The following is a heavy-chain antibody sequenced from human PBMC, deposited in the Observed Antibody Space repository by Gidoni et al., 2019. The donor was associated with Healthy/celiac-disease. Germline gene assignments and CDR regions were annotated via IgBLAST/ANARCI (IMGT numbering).Heavy chain of an antibody. J-gene: IGHJ4*02. CDR2: ISSSGSTI. D-gene: IGHD3-16*01. CDR3: ARVERGKGLDY. CDR1: GFTFSSYE. V-gene: IGHV3-48*03. Sequence: EVQLVESGGGLVQPGGSLRLSCAASGFTFSSYEMNWVRQAPGKWLEWVSYISSSGSTIYYADSVKGRFTISRENAKNSLYLQMNSLRAEDTAVYYCARVERGKGLDYWGQGTLVTVSS.